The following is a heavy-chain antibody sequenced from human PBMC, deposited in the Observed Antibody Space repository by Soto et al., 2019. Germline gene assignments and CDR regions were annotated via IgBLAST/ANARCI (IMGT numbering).Heavy chain of an antibody. D-gene: IGHD3-22*01. Sequence: QVQLVESGGGVVQPGRSLRLSCAASGFTFSSYGMHWVRQAPGKGLEWVAVISYDGSNKYYADSVKGRFTISRDNSKNTLYLQMNRLRAEDTDVYYCATDGYDSSGYHGELWYWGQGTLVTVSS. V-gene: IGHV3-30*03. CDR1: GFTFSSYG. CDR2: ISYDGSNK. J-gene: IGHJ4*02. CDR3: ATDGYDSSGYHGELWY.